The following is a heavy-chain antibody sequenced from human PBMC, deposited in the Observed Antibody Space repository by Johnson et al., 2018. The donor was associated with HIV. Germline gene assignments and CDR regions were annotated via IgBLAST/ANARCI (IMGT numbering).Heavy chain of an antibody. CDR1: GFTVSSNY. CDR2: IYSGGST. Sequence: VQLVESGGGLIQPGGSLRLSCAASGFTVSSNYMSWVRQAPGKGLEWVSVIYSGGSTYYADSVKGRFIISRDNSKNTLYLQMNSLRAEDTAVYYCARVGLTGAQTGDAFDIWGQGTMVTVSS. J-gene: IGHJ3*02. D-gene: IGHD7-27*01. V-gene: IGHV3-53*01. CDR3: ARVGLTGAQTGDAFDI.